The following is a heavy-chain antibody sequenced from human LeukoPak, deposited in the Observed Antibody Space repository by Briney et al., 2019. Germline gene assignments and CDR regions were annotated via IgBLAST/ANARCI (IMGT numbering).Heavy chain of an antibody. D-gene: IGHD3-22*01. J-gene: IGHJ4*02. CDR1: GGSISSYY. V-gene: IGHV4-59*01. Sequence: SETLSLTCTVSGGSISSYYWTWIQQPPGKGLEWIGYFYNSGSTDYNPSLKSRVTISVDTSKKQISLKLSSVTAADTAVYYCAARPYYYDSSGYPRGIDYWGQGTLVTVSS. CDR2: FYNSGST. CDR3: AARPYYYDSSGYPRGIDY.